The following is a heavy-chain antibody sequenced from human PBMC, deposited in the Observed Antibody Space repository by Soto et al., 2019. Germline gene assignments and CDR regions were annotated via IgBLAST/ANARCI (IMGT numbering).Heavy chain of an antibody. D-gene: IGHD6-19*01. Sequence: QVQLQDSGPGLVKPSETLSLTCSISGGCISGHYWSWIRWSPGKGLEWIGFTSYRGISNSNASLRSRVSIILDTSKNQFTPSLTALTAADTAVYYCAGPVAVYVPHWFDPWGQGILVTVSS. CDR1: GGCISGHY. CDR2: TSYRGIS. CDR3: AGPVAVYVPHWFDP. V-gene: IGHV4-59*08. J-gene: IGHJ5*02.